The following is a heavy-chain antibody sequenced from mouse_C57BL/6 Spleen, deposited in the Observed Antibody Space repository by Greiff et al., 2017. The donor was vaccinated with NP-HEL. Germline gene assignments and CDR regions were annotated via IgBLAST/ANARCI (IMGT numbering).Heavy chain of an antibody. J-gene: IGHJ4*01. D-gene: IGHD1-1*01. CDR1: GYTFTSYW. CDR3: ARDAVVATNAMDY. Sequence: QVQLQQPGAELVMPGASVKLSCKASGYTFTSYWMHWVKQRPGQGLEWIGEIDPSDSYTNYNQKFKGKSTLTVDKSSSTAYMQLSSLTSEDSAVYYCARDAVVATNAMDYWGQGTSVTVSS. CDR2: IDPSDSYT. V-gene: IGHV1-69*01.